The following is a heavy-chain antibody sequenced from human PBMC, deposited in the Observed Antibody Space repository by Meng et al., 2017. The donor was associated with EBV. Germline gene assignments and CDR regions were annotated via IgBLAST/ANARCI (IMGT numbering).Heavy chain of an antibody. D-gene: IGHD2-21*01. J-gene: IGHJ5*02. CDR2: IHYSGST. V-gene: IGHV4-59*08. CDR1: GDSISDYY. CDR3: ARVNSDCGGVMCYKGWFDP. Sequence: QLQLQGSGPGMGKPSAALSLTCTVSGDSISDYYWSWIRQTPGKGLEWIGYIHYSGSTYYNPSLKSRITISVDMSRNQFSLRLTSVTSADMAVYYCARVNSDCGGVMCYKGWFDPWGQGTLVTVSS.